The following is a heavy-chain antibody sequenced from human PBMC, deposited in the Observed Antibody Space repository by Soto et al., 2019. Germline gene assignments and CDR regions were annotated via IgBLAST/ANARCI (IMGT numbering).Heavy chain of an antibody. J-gene: IGHJ4*02. CDR2: IYYSGST. CDR1: GGSISSYY. D-gene: IGHD3-22*01. CDR3: ARDSGHYSVDY. V-gene: IGHV4-59*01. Sequence: SETLSLTCTVSGGSISSYYWSWIRQPPGKGLEWIGYIYYSGSTTYNPSLKSRVTISVDTSKNQFSLNLSSVTAADTAVYYCARDSGHYSVDYWGQGTLVTVSS.